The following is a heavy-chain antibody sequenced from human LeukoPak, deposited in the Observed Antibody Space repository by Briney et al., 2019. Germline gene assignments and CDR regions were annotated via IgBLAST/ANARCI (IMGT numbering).Heavy chain of an antibody. CDR1: GYSFTSYW. CDR2: IYPGDSDT. V-gene: IGHV5-51*01. D-gene: IGHD3-9*01. Sequence: GESLKISCKGSGYSFTSYWIGWVRQMPGKGLEWMGVIYPGDSDTRYSPSFQGQVTISADKSISTAYLQWSSLKASDTAMYYCARQGGLSKYDILNWFDPWGQGTLVTVSS. J-gene: IGHJ5*02. CDR3: ARQGGLSKYDILNWFDP.